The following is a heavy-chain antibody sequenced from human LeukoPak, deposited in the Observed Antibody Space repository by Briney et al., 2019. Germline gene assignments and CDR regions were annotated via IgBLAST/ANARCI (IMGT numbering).Heavy chain of an antibody. CDR2: ISYDGSNK. Sequence: LPGGSLRLSCAASGFTFSSYAMHWVRQAPGRGLEWVAVISYDGSNKYYADSVKGRFTISRDNSKNTLYLQMNSLRAEDTAVYYCAVGGTTVVTGWFDPWGQGTLVTVSS. CDR1: GFTFSSYA. V-gene: IGHV3-30-3*01. D-gene: IGHD4-23*01. J-gene: IGHJ5*02. CDR3: AVGGTTVVTGWFDP.